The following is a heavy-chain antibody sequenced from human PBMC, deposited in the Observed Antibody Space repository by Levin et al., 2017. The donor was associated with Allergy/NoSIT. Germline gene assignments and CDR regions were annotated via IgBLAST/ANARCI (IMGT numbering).Heavy chain of an antibody. V-gene: IGHV4-34*01. D-gene: IGHD6-19*01. J-gene: IGHJ3*02. CDR1: GGSFSGYY. CDR3: ARKWLAQSI. CDR2: INHSGST. Sequence: SQTLSLTCAVYGGSFSGYYWSWIRQPPGKGLEWIGEINHSGSTNYNPSLKSRVTISVDTSKNQFSLKLSSVTAADTAVYYCARKWLAQSIWGQGTMVTVSS.